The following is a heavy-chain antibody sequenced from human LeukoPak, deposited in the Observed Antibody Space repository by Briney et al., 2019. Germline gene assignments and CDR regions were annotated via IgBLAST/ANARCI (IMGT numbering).Heavy chain of an antibody. CDR1: GGSFRGYY. D-gene: IGHD2-2*01. Sequence: PSETLSLTCAVHGGSFRGYYWSWIRQPPGKGLEWIGEINHSESTNYNPSLKSRVTISVDTSKNQFSLKLSSVTAADTAIYYCAREWGSKPAAFFDYWGQGTLVTVSS. CDR3: AREWGSKPAAFFDY. V-gene: IGHV4-34*01. J-gene: IGHJ4*02. CDR2: INHSEST.